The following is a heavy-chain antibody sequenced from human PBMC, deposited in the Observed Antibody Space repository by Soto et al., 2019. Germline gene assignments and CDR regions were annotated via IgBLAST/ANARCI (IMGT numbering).Heavy chain of an antibody. Sequence: SVEVSCKASGGAFSSYSISWVLQAPGEGLEWMGGIIPIFGTANYAQKFQGRVTITADESTSTAYMELSSLRSEDTAVYYCASSPYCSSTSCYTGIWGEYYYYGMDVWGQGTTVTVSS. D-gene: IGHD2-2*02. J-gene: IGHJ6*02. V-gene: IGHV1-69*13. CDR1: GGAFSSYS. CDR2: IIPIFGTA. CDR3: ASSPYCSSTSCYTGIWGEYYYYGMDV.